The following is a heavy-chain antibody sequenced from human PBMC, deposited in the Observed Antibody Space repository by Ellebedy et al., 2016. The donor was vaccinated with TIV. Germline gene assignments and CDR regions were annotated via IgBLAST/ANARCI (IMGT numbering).Heavy chain of an antibody. CDR1: GFTFSSNW. CDR2: IKQDGSEK. Sequence: GESLKISCAASGFTFSSNWMSWVRQTPGKGLEWVAYIKQDGSEKYYVDSVKGRFTISRDNSKNSLYLQMNSLRTEDTALYYCAKGVGVGYGMDVWGQGTTVTVSS. J-gene: IGHJ6*02. CDR3: AKGVGVGYGMDV. V-gene: IGHV3-7*03. D-gene: IGHD1-26*01.